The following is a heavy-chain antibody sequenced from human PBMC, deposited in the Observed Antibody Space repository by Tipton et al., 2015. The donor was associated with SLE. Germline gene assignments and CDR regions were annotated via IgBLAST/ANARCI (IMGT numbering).Heavy chain of an antibody. CDR1: GGSFSGYY. Sequence: TLSLTCAVYGGSFSGYYWSWIRQPPGKGLEWIGEINHSGSTNYNPSLKSRVTISVDTSKNQFSLKLSSVTAVDTAVYYCARVPTVVTGDYYYYMDVWGKGTTVTVSS. D-gene: IGHD4-23*01. J-gene: IGHJ6*03. CDR3: ARVPTVVTGDYYYYMDV. CDR2: INHSGST. V-gene: IGHV4-34*01.